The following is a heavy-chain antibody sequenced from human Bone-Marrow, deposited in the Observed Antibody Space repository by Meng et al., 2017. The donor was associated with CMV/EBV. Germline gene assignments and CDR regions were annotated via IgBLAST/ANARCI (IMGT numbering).Heavy chain of an antibody. J-gene: IGHJ6*02. CDR3: AGESTSPLNYYYYYGMDV. D-gene: IGHD2-2*01. Sequence: TFTSYGISWVRQAPGQGLEWMGWISAYNGNTNYAQKLQGRVTMTTDTSTSTAYMELRSLRSDDTAVYYCAGESTSPLNYYYYYGMDVWGQGTTVTVSS. V-gene: IGHV1-18*01. CDR1: TFTSYG. CDR2: ISAYNGNT.